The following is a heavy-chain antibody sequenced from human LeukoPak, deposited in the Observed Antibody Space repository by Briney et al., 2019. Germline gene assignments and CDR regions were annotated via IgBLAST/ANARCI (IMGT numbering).Heavy chain of an antibody. D-gene: IGHD3-10*01. V-gene: IGHV1-69*13. J-gene: IGHJ4*02. CDR2: IIPIFGTA. CDR1: GGTLSSYA. Sequence: SVKVSCKASGGTLSSYAISWVRQAPGQGLEWMGGIIPIFGTANYAQKFQGRVTITADESTSTAYMELSSLRSEDTAVYYCARVSPYYYGSGFRYYFDYWGQGTLVTVSS. CDR3: ARVSPYYYGSGFRYYFDY.